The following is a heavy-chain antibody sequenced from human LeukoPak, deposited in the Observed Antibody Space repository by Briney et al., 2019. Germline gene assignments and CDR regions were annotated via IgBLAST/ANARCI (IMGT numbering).Heavy chain of an antibody. J-gene: IGHJ6*02. CDR3: AKLGSGRSYYYYYGMDV. V-gene: IGHV3-23*01. CDR2: ICGSGGST. CDR1: GFTLCSYA. D-gene: IGHD1-14*01. Sequence: GGALRLSFAASGFTLCSYALSWVRPAPGEGLGGVSAICGSGGSTYYADSVKGRFTISRDNSKNTLYLQMNSLRAEDTAVYYCAKLGSGRSYYYYYGMDVWGQGTTVTVSS.